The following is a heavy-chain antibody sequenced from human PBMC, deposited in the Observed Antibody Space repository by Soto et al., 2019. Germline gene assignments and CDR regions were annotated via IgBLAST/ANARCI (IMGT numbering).Heavy chain of an antibody. D-gene: IGHD3-9*01. CDR2: INHSGST. Sequence: SETLSLTCAVYGGSFGGNYWGWIGQPPGKGRKWIGEINHSGSTNYNPSPKSRVTISVDTSKNQFSLKLSSVTAADTAVYYCARAAAYDILTGPHLYYFDYWGQGTLVTVSS. CDR3: ARAAAYDILTGPHLYYFDY. J-gene: IGHJ4*02. V-gene: IGHV4-34*09. CDR1: GGSFGGNY.